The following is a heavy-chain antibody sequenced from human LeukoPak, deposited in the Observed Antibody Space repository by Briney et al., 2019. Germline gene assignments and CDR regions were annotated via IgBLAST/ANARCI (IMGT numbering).Heavy chain of an antibody. CDR3: AREDGILWFGELSDYYMDV. Sequence: SETLSLTCTVSGGSISSSSYYWGWIRQPPGKGLEWIGSIYYGGSTYYNPSLKSRVTISVDTSKNQFSLKLSSVTAADTAVYYCAREDGILWFGELSDYYMDVWGKGTTVTVSS. V-gene: IGHV4-39*07. J-gene: IGHJ6*03. CDR1: GGSISSSSYY. D-gene: IGHD3-10*01. CDR2: IYYGGST.